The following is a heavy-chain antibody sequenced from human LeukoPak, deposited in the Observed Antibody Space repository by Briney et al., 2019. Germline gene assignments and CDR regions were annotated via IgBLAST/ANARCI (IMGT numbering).Heavy chain of an antibody. J-gene: IGHJ6*03. D-gene: IGHD2-15*01. CDR1: GGSISSSSYY. CDR3: ARLAADYYYYYMDV. CDR2: IYYSGST. Sequence: SETLSLTCTVSGGSISSSSYYWGWIRQPPGKGLEWIGSIYYSGSTYYNPSLKSRVTISVDTSKNQFSLKLSSVTAADTAVYYCARLAADYYYYYMDVWGKGTRSPSP. V-gene: IGHV4-39*01.